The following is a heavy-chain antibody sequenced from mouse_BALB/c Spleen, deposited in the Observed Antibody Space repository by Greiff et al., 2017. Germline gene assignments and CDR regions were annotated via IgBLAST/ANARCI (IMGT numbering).Heavy chain of an antibody. Sequence: EVMLVESGGGLVKPGGSLKLSCAASGFAFSSYDMSWVRQTPEKRLEWVAYISSGGGSTYYPDTVKGRFTISRDNAKNTLYLQMSSLKSEDTAMYYCARDYYGNYFDYWGQGTTLTVSS. CDR1: GFAFSSYD. J-gene: IGHJ2*01. V-gene: IGHV5-12-1*01. CDR3: ARDYYGNYFDY. D-gene: IGHD2-1*01. CDR2: ISSGGGST.